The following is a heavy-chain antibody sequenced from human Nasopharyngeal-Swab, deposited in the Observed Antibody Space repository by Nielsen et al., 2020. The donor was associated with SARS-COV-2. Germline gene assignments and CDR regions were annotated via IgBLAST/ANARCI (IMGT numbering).Heavy chain of an antibody. D-gene: IGHD1-26*01. CDR2: ISGDGGST. J-gene: IGHJ6*02. CDR3: ALMAELSIVGAYYGMDV. V-gene: IGHV3-43*02. CDR1: GFTFDDYA. Sequence: GESLKIYCAASGFTFDDYAMHWVRQAPGKSLEWVSLISGDGGSTYYADSVKGRFTISRDNSKNSLYLQMNSLRTEDTALYYCALMAELSIVGAYYGMDVWGQGTTVTVSS.